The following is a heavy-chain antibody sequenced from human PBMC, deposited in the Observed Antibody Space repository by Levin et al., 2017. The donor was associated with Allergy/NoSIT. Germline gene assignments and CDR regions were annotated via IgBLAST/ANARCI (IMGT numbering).Heavy chain of an antibody. J-gene: IGHJ4*02. CDR2: ISYSGST. D-gene: IGHD4-11*01. V-gene: IGHV4-39*07. CDR1: GGSISSSSYY. Sequence: GSLRLSCTVSGGSISSSSYYWGWIRQPPGKGLEWIGSISYSGSTYYNPSLKSRVTISVDTSKNQFSLKLSSVTAADTAVYYCARGVTTIDYWGQGTLVTVSS. CDR3: ARGVTTIDY.